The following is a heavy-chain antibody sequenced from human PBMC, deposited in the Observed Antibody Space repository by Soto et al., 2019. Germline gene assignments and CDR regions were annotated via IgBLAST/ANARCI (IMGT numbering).Heavy chain of an antibody. Sequence: SVKVSCKASGYTFTDFGISWVRQAPGQGLEWMGEIIPIFGTANYAQKFQGRVTITADESTSTAYMELSSLRSEDTAVYYCARDRGPSSGYYPYWFDPWGQGTLVTVSS. CDR3: ARDRGPSSGYYPYWFDP. CDR1: GYTFTDFG. J-gene: IGHJ5*02. D-gene: IGHD3-22*01. CDR2: IIPIFGTA. V-gene: IGHV1-69*13.